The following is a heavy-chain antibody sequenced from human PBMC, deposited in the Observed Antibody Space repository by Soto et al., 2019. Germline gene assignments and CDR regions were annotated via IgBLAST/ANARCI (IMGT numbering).Heavy chain of an antibody. CDR3: ARQTGTTIDYYYGMDV. Sequence: SETLSLTCTVSGGSISSSSYYWGWIRQPPGKGLEWIGSIYYSGSTYYNPSLKSRVTISVDTSKNQFSLKLSSVTAADTAVYYCARQTGTTIDYYYGMDVWGQGATVTVSS. CDR2: IYYSGST. CDR1: GGSISSSSYY. V-gene: IGHV4-39*01. J-gene: IGHJ6*02. D-gene: IGHD1-7*01.